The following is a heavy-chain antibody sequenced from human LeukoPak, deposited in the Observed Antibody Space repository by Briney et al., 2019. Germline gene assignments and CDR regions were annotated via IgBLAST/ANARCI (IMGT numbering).Heavy chain of an antibody. V-gene: IGHV4-34*01. D-gene: IGHD6-19*01. CDR3: ASGGRGSSGWYAVWYFDL. Sequence: SETLSLTCAVYGGSFSGYYWSWIRHPPGKGLEWIGEINHSGSTNYNPTLKSRFNISVDTSKNQFSLKLSSVTAADTAVYYCASGGRGSSGWYAVWYFDLWGRGTLVTVSS. CDR1: GGSFSGYY. J-gene: IGHJ2*01. CDR2: INHSGST.